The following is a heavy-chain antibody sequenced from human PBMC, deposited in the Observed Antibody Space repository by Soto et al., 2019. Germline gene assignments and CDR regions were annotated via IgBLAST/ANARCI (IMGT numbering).Heavy chain of an antibody. CDR1: GYTFSSYG. CDR3: ARGGYYDSSGARNYYFYGMNV. D-gene: IGHD3-22*01. Sequence: ASVKVSCKASGYTFSSYGINGVRQAPGQGLEWLGWVSPYDGYTHYAQILQGRVSMTTDTSTKTAYMELRSLRSDDTAMYYCARGGYYDSSGARNYYFYGMNVWGQGTTVTVS. CDR2: VSPYDGYT. V-gene: IGHV1-18*04. J-gene: IGHJ6*02.